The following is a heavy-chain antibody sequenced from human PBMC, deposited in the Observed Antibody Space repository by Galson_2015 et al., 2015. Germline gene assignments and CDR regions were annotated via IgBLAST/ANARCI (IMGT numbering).Heavy chain of an antibody. J-gene: IGHJ4*01. D-gene: IGHD2-21*01. CDR1: GFIFNSYD. V-gene: IGHV3-13*01. CDR2: IGTAGDT. Sequence: SLRLSCAASGFIFNSYDMHWVRQGKGKGLEWVATIGTAGDTYYRGSVKGRFTVSRENGKSSLYLQMNSLRAGDTAVYYCARGEEVVIRHGYNPLFDHW. CDR3: ARGEEVVIRHGYNPLFDH.